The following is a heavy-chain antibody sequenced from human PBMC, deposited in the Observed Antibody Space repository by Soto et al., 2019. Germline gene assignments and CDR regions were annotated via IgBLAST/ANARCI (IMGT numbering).Heavy chain of an antibody. V-gene: IGHV3-48*01. CDR3: VRRLAL. Sequence: EVQLVESGGGLVQPGGSLRLSCAASGFNFGDFGMNWVRQAPGKGLEWVSFISTSGETKYYADSVKGRFTVSRDNVQNSLFLQMNSRRAEDTAVYYCVRRLALWGQGTLVTVSS. D-gene: IGHD3-16*01. CDR2: ISTSGETK. J-gene: IGHJ4*02. CDR1: GFNFGDFG.